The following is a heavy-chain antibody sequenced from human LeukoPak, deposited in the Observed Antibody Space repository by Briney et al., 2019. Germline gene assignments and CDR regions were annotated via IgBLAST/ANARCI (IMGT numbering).Heavy chain of an antibody. V-gene: IGHV3-66*02. CDR3: ARAPCRDCSVFDY. CDR1: GFTVSSNY. CDR2: IYSGGST. J-gene: IGHJ4*02. Sequence: GGSLRLSCAASGFTVSSNYISWVRQAPGKGREWDSVIYSGGSTYYADSAKGRFTISRDNSKNTLYLQMNSLRAEDTAVYYSARAPCRDCSVFDYWGQGTLVTVSS. D-gene: IGHD2-21*02.